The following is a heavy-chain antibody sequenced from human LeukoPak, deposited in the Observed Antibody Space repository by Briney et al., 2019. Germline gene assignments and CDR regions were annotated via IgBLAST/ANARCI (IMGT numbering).Heavy chain of an antibody. CDR1: GFTFNNYA. Sequence: GGSLRLSCAASGFTFNNYAMTWVRQAPGKGLEWVSVISGSAGGSYYADSVKGRFTISRDNSKNTLYLQMNSLRVEDTAIYFCAKAKDPGIIAVLGPWGQGTLVIVSS. CDR3: AKAKDPGIIAVLGP. CDR2: ISGSAGGS. V-gene: IGHV3-23*01. J-gene: IGHJ5*02. D-gene: IGHD6-19*01.